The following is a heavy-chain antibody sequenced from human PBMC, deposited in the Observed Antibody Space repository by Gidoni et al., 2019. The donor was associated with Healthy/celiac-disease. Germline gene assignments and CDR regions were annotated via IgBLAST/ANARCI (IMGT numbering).Heavy chain of an antibody. CDR2: IYYSGST. Sequence: QVQLQESGPGLVKPAQTRSLTCTFSGCSISSGGYSWSWIRQHPGKGLEWIGYIYYSGSTYYNPSLKSRVTISVDTSKNQFSLKLSSVTAADTAVYYCASGIAAAGTPNWFDPWGQGTLVTVSS. D-gene: IGHD6-13*01. J-gene: IGHJ5*02. CDR3: ASGIAAAGTPNWFDP. V-gene: IGHV4-31*03. CDR1: GCSISSGGYS.